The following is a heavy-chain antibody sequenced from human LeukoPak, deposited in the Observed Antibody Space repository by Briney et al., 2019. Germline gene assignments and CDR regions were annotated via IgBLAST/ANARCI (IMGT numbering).Heavy chain of an antibody. D-gene: IGHD4-17*01. CDR3: ARDHDGDYSWDY. V-gene: IGHV3-23*01. Sequence: GGSLRLSRAASGFTFSNYAMNWVRQAPGKGLEWVSVIRSSGSGGSTYYADSVKGRFTISRDNSKNTLYLQMNSLRAEDTAVYYCARDHDGDYSWDYWGQGTLVTVSS. CDR2: IRSSGSGGST. J-gene: IGHJ4*02. CDR1: GFTFSNYA.